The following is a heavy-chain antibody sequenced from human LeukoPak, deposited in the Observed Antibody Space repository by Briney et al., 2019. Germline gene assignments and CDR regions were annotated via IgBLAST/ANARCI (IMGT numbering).Heavy chain of an antibody. CDR1: GFTFSSYN. D-gene: IGHD1-1*01. V-gene: IGHV3-21*01. CDR2: ICSSSSHI. J-gene: IGHJ3*01. Sequence: GGSLRLSCAASGFTFSSYNMNWVRQAPGKGLEWVSSICSSSSHIYYTDSVKGRFTISTDNAKNSLYLQMNSLRAADTAVYYCARGDNSWNDTRDPFDFWGQGTMVIVSS. CDR3: ARGDNSWNDTRDPFDF.